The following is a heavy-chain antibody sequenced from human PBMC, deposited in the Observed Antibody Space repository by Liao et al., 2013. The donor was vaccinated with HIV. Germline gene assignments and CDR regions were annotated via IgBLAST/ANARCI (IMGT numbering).Heavy chain of an antibody. V-gene: IGHV4-30-4*08. CDR2: IYSSGST. D-gene: IGHD3/OR15-3a*01. Sequence: QVQLQESGPGLVKPSQTLSLTCTVSGGSISSGDYFWSWIRQPPEKGLEWIGYIYSSGSTYYNPSLKSRGTISVDTSKNQFSLKLNSVTAADTAVYFCARTGWDWPDAFDVWGQGTMVTVSS. CDR1: GGSISSGDYF. J-gene: IGHJ3*01. CDR3: ARTGWDWPDAFDV.